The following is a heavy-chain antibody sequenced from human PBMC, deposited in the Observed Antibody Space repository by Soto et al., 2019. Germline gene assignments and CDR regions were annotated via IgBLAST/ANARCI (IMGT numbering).Heavy chain of an antibody. J-gene: IGHJ4*02. V-gene: IGHV4-31*03. CDR1: GGSISSGGYY. D-gene: IGHD3-22*01. CDR3: ARVGGVVEGAYYYDSSGYYYFDC. CDR2: IYYSGST. Sequence: SETLSLTCTVSGGSISSGGYYWSWIRQHPGKGLEWIGYIYYSGSTYYNPSLKSRVTISVDTSKNQFSLKLSSVTAADTAVYYCARVGGVVEGAYYYDSSGYYYFDCWGQGTLVTVSS.